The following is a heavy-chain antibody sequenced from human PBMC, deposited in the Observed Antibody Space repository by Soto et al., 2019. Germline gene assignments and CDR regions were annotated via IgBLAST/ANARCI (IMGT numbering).Heavy chain of an antibody. V-gene: IGHV4-34*01. CDR3: ARMICGAVAWYFDL. CDR2: INHSGNT. Sequence: QVQLQQWGAGLLKPSETLSLTCGVYGGSFSGYFWSWIRQPPGKGLEWIGEINHSGNTNYNPSLKSRVTISIDTSKNQFSLKLSSVTAAHTAVYYCARMICGAVAWYFDLWGRGTLVTVSS. CDR1: GGSFSGYF. D-gene: IGHD6-19*01. J-gene: IGHJ2*01.